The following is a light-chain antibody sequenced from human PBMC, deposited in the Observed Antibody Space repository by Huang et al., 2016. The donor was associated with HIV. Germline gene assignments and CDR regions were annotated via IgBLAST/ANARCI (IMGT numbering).Light chain of an antibody. J-gene: IGKJ3*01. CDR2: LGS. Sequence: DIVMTQSPLSLPVTPGEPASISCRSSQSLLHSNGYNYLDWHLQKPGQSPQVLIFLGSNRASGVPDRFSGSGSGTIFTLKISRVEAEDVGVYYCIQSLQTPFTFGPGTKVDIK. CDR3: IQSLQTPFT. CDR1: QSLLHSNGYNY. V-gene: IGKV2-28*01.